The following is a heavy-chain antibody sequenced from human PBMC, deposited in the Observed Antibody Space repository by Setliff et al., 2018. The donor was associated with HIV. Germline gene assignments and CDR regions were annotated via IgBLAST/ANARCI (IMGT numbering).Heavy chain of an antibody. CDR2: INDYGNT. V-gene: IGHV4-34*01. D-gene: IGHD3-3*01. CDR3: VRGYWSGYSWFDP. CDR1: GGSISGYY. Sequence: SETLSLTCAVYGGSISGYYWSWIRQSPGKGLEWIGEINDYGNTNYKPSLQSRVTISVDTSKNQVSLKLSSVTAADTAVYYCVRGYWSGYSWFDPWGQGTLVTVPS. J-gene: IGHJ5*02.